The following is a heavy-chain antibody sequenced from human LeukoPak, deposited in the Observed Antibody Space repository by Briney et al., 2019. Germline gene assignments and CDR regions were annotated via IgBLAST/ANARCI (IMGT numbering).Heavy chain of an antibody. Sequence: PGGSLRLSCAASGFTFSSYGMHWVRQAPGKGLEWVAVISYDGSNKYYADSVKGRFTISRDNSKNTLYLQMNSLRAEDTAVYYCGGYGSGSYNYWGQGTLVTVSS. J-gene: IGHJ4*02. D-gene: IGHD3-10*01. CDR1: GFTFSSYG. CDR3: GGYGSGSYNY. CDR2: ISYDGSNK. V-gene: IGHV3-30*03.